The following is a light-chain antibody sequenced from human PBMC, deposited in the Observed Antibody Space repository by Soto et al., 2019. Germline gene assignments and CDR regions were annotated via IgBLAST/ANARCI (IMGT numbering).Light chain of an antibody. CDR1: QTISSY. J-gene: IGKJ1*01. CDR3: QQTYSTPRT. V-gene: IGKV1-39*01. CDR2: AAS. Sequence: DIQMTQSPSSLSASVGDRVTMTCRASQTISSYLNCYQQKPGKAPNLLIYAASSLQSGIPSRFSGSGSGTDFTLTINSLQPEDFAIYYCQQTYSTPRTFGQGTKVEIK.